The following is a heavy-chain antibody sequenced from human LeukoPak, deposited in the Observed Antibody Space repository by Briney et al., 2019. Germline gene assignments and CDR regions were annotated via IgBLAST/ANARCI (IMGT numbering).Heavy chain of an antibody. D-gene: IGHD4-23*01. CDR1: GGTFSSYD. CDR2: ITPMFGTA. Sequence: ASVQVSCKASGGTFSSYDMSWVRQAPGQGLEWMGGITPMFGTANHAQKFQGRVTITAVESMSTVYMELSSLRFEDTAVYYCARGWLAEATVVTPYNYWGQGTLVTVSS. CDR3: ARGWLAEATVVTPYNY. V-gene: IGHV1-69*13. J-gene: IGHJ4*02.